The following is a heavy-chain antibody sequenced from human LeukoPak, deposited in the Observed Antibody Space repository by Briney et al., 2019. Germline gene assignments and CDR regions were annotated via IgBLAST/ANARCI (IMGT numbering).Heavy chain of an antibody. CDR1: GGSINNYY. CDR2: IYSSGST. D-gene: IGHD4-17*01. J-gene: IGHJ5*02. V-gene: IGHV4-59*08. CDR3: AGDYGDLLTGIRFDT. Sequence: SETLSLTCTVSGGSINNYYWSWIRQPPGKGLEWIGYIYSSGSTNYNPSLKSRVIISVDTSKNQFSLKLTSVTAADTAVYYCAGDYGDLLTGIRFDTWGQGTLVTVSS.